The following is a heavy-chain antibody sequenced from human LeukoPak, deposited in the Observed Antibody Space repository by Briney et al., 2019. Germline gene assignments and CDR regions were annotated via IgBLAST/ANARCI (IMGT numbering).Heavy chain of an antibody. J-gene: IGHJ4*02. Sequence: AGGSLRLSCAASGFTFSSYAMHWVRQAPGKGLEWVAFIRYDGSNKYYADSVKGRFTISRDNSKNTLYLQMNSLRTEDTAVYYCAKSQVGYASGTYYPFDYWGQGTLVTVSS. CDR3: AKSQVGYASGTYYPFDY. V-gene: IGHV3-30*02. CDR2: IRYDGSNK. CDR1: GFTFSSYA. D-gene: IGHD3-10*01.